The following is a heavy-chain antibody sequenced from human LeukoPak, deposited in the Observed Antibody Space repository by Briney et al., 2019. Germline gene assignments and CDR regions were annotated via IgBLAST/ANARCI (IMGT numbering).Heavy chain of an antibody. CDR1: GYTFTSYA. D-gene: IGHD6-6*01. J-gene: IGHJ5*02. Sequence: GASVKVSCKASGYTFTSYAMNWVRQAPGQGLEWMGWINTNTGNPTYAQGFTGRVVFSLDTSVSTAYLQISSLKAEDTAVYYCARDRKYSGSSGKAGYNWFDPWGQGTLVTVSS. CDR2: INTNTGNP. V-gene: IGHV7-4-1*02. CDR3: ARDRKYSGSSGKAGYNWFDP.